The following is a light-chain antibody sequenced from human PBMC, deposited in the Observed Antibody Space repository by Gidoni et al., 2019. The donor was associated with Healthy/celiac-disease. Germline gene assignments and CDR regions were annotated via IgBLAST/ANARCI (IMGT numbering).Light chain of an antibody. CDR2: DAS. CDR1: QSVSSY. CDR3: QQRSNWPPRT. V-gene: IGKV3-11*01. Sequence: ELVLTQSPATLSLSPGERATLSCRASQSVSSYLAWYQQKPGQAPRLRIYDASNRATGIPARFSGSGSGTDFTLTISSLEPEDFAVYYCQQRSNWPPRTFGQGTKVEIK. J-gene: IGKJ1*01.